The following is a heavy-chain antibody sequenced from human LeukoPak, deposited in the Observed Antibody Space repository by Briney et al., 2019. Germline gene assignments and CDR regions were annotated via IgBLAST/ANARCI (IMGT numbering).Heavy chain of an antibody. CDR1: GFTFSSYA. CDR2: ISYDGSNK. V-gene: IGHV3-30*04. D-gene: IGHD3-10*01. J-gene: IGHJ4*02. Sequence: GGSLRLSCAASGFTFSSYAMHGVPQAPGKGLEWVAVISYDGSNKYYADSVKGRFTISRDNSKNTLYLQMNSLRAEDTAVYYCARDSSSSGTKDFDYWGQGTLVTVSS. CDR3: ARDSSSSGTKDFDY.